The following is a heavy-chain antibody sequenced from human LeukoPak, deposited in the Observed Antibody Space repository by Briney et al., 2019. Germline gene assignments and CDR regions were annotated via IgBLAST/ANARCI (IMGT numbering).Heavy chain of an antibody. D-gene: IGHD2-2*01. Sequence: SETLSLTCTVSGGSISSGDYYWSWIRQPPGKGLEWVGYIYYGGSTYYNPSLKSRVTISVDTSKNQFSLKLSSVTAADTAVYYCARAVVPAARFDYWGQGTLVTVSS. CDR3: ARAVVPAARFDY. J-gene: IGHJ4*02. CDR1: GGSISSGDYY. V-gene: IGHV4-30-4*08. CDR2: IYYGGST.